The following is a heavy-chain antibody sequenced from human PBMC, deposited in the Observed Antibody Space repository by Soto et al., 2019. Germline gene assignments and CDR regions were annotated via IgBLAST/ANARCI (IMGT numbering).Heavy chain of an antibody. CDR2: IWNDGSNS. Sequence: PGGSLRLSCAASGFTFNNYGMHWVRQAPGKGLEWLAVIWNDGSNSSYANSVKGRFTISIDKAQNSLDLHMSGLRSEDTALYYCTRLVSRRYFDFWGRGTLVTVSS. CDR3: TRLVSRRYFDF. CDR1: GFTFNNYG. V-gene: IGHV3-33*01. D-gene: IGHD3-9*01. J-gene: IGHJ4*02.